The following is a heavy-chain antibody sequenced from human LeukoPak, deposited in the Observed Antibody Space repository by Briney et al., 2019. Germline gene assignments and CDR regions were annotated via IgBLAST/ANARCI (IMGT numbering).Heavy chain of an antibody. D-gene: IGHD3-10*01. Sequence: SETLSLTCTVSGGSISSYYWSWIRQPPGKGLEWIGYIYYSGSTNYNPSLKSRVTISVDTSKNQFSLKLSSVTAADTAVYYCASAKLTSAYGMDVWGQGTTVTVSS. V-gene: IGHV4-59*08. CDR2: IYYSGST. J-gene: IGHJ6*02. CDR1: GGSISSYY. CDR3: ASAKLTSAYGMDV.